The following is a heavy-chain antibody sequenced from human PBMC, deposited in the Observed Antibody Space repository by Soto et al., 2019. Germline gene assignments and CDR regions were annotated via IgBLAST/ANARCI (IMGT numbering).Heavy chain of an antibody. CDR3: ARGGRTGTKLGP. J-gene: IGHJ5*02. V-gene: IGHV4-30-2*01. CDR1: GASVSSDGYS. D-gene: IGHD1-7*01. CDR2: IYPSGSST. Sequence: QLQLQESGSGLVKPSQTLSLTCAVSGASVSSDGYSWSWVRQTPGRGLEWIGYIYPSGSSTYYNPSLKSRVTMSVDSAKNHFSLNLTSMTAADTAVYYCARGGRTGTKLGPWGQGTLVTVSS.